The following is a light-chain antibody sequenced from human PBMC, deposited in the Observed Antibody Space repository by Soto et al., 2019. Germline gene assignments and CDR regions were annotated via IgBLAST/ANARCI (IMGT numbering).Light chain of an antibody. J-gene: IGKJ5*01. CDR1: QSARSS. Sequence: EVVMTQSPATLSVSPVERSTLSFKASQSARSSLGWYQQKPGQPPRLLIHDVSIRATGIPARFNGSGSGTEFTLTISSLQSEDFAVYHCQQYNNWPPTFGQGTRLEIK. V-gene: IGKV3-15*01. CDR3: QQYNNWPPT. CDR2: DVS.